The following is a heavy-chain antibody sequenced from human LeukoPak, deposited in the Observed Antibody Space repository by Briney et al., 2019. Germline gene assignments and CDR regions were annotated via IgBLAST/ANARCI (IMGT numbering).Heavy chain of an antibody. Sequence: PGGSLRLSCAASGFTFSSFAMSWVRQAPGKGLEWVSAFSGSGGTTYYADSVKGRFTISSDNSKNTLYLQMNSLRVEDTAVYYCAKDLYYGSGSYYDFDYWGQGTLVTVSS. D-gene: IGHD3-10*01. CDR3: AKDLYYGSGSYYDFDY. J-gene: IGHJ4*02. CDR2: FSGSGGTT. CDR1: GFTFSSFA. V-gene: IGHV3-23*01.